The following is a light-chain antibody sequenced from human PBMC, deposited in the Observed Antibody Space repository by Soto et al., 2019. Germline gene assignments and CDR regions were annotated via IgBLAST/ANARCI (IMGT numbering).Light chain of an antibody. CDR2: AAS. V-gene: IGKV1-13*02. Sequence: AIQLTQSPSSLSASVGDRVTITCRASQGIRSALGWYQQKPGKVPKLMIYAASTLQSGVPSRFSGSGSGTDFTLTISSLQPDDVATYYCQQYNSYPLTLGGGTKVDIK. CDR1: QGIRSA. CDR3: QQYNSYPLT. J-gene: IGKJ4*01.